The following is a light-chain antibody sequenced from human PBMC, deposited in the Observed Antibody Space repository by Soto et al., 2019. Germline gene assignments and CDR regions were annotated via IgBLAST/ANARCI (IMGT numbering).Light chain of an antibody. J-gene: IGLJ1*01. V-gene: IGLV1-44*01. Sequence: QSALAQPPSASGTPGQRVTISCSGSSSNVGGNPVNWYQHVPTTAPKLLIYTNTQRPSGVPARFSGSKSGTSASLAISGLQSEDEADYYCASWDDSMNGPVFGTGTKVTVL. CDR1: SSNVGGNP. CDR3: ASWDDSMNGPV. CDR2: TNT.